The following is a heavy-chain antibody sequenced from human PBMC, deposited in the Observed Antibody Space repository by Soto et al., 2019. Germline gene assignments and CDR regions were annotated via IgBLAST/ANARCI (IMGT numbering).Heavy chain of an antibody. CDR2: IFYSGST. CDR1: GGSISNYY. CDR3: ARMEGARYFDY. J-gene: IGHJ4*02. V-gene: IGHV4-59*08. Sequence: SETLSLTCTVSGGSISNYYWSWIRQPPGRGLEWIGHIFYSGSTNYNPALKSRVTISVDTSKNQFSLKLSSVTAADTAVYYCARMEGARYFDYWGQGTLVTVSS. D-gene: IGHD1-26*01.